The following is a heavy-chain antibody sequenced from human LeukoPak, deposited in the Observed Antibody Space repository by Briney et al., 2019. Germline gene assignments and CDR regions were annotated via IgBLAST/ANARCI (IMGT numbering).Heavy chain of an antibody. J-gene: IGHJ6*02. CDR1: GFTFSSYG. Sequence: PGGSLRLSCAASGFTFSSYGMHWVRQAPGKGLEWVAVIWYDGSNKYYADSVKGRFTISRDNSKNTLYLQMNSLRAEDTAVYYCARFRGGSSYYYYYGMDVWGQGTTVTVSS. CDR3: ARFRGGSSYYYYYGMDV. D-gene: IGHD6-13*01. V-gene: IGHV3-33*01. CDR2: IWYDGSNK.